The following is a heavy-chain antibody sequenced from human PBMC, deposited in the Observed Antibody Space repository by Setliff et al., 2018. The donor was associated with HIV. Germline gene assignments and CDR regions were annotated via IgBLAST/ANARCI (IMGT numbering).Heavy chain of an antibody. CDR3: AGESSIAVAEYFQH. CDR2: VRYHGSDK. Sequence: PGGSLRLSCAASGFTFSNYDMHWVRQAPGKGLEWVAFVRYHGSDKYYADSVKGRFTISRDNSKNTLYLQMNSLRAEDTAVYYCAGESSIAVAEYFQHWGQGTLVTVSS. V-gene: IGHV3-30*02. CDR1: GFTFSNYD. J-gene: IGHJ1*01. D-gene: IGHD6-19*01.